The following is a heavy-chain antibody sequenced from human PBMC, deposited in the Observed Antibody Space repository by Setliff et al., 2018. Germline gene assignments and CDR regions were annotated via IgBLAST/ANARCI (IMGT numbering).Heavy chain of an antibody. CDR2: IIPIFGTA. V-gene: IGHV1-69*13. CDR1: GGTFSSYA. J-gene: IGHJ5*02. Sequence: GASVKVSCKASGGTFSSYAISWVRQAPGQGPEWMGGIIPIFGTANYAQKFQGRVTITADESTSTAYMELSSLRSEDTAVYYCARDGIGFSEITIFGVALYWFDPWGQGTLVTVSS. CDR3: ARDGIGFSEITIFGVALYWFDP. D-gene: IGHD3-3*01.